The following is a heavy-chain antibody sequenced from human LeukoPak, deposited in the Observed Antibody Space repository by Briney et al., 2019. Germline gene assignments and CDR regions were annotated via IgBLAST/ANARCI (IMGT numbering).Heavy chain of an antibody. Sequence: GGSLRLSSAASGFIFSNYWMIWVRQAPGKGLEWVANINQDGSEKYYVDSVKGRFTISRDNAKNSLYLQMNSLRAEDTAVYYFISWIDNYGLGSYPSLDYWGQGTLVIVSP. CDR1: GFIFSNYW. D-gene: IGHD3-10*01. CDR2: INQDGSEK. CDR3: ISWIDNYGLGSYPSLDY. V-gene: IGHV3-7*05. J-gene: IGHJ4*02.